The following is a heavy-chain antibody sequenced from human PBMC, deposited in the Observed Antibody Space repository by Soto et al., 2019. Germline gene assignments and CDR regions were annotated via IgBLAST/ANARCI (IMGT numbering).Heavy chain of an antibody. CDR1: GFTFSSYA. J-gene: IGHJ3*02. V-gene: IGHV3-23*01. CDR3: AIDSYYYESSAFTLLGGAFEI. Sequence: EVQLLESGGGLVQPGGSLRLSCAASGFTFSSYAMSWVRQAPGKGLEWVSAISVSGGTTYYADSVKGRFTLSSDNSKNMLYLQITSLRAEDTAVYYGAIDSYYYESSAFTLLGGAFEIWGQGPMFTVSS. D-gene: IGHD3-22*01. CDR2: ISVSGGTT.